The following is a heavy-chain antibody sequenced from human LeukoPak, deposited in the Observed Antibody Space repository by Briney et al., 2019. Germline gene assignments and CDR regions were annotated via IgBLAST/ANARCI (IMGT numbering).Heavy chain of an antibody. J-gene: IGHJ4*02. CDR2: ISGSGGST. CDR1: GFTFSDYY. D-gene: IGHD3-22*01. Sequence: GGSLRLSCAASGFTFSDYYMNWIRQAPGKGLEWVSAISGSGGSTYYADSVKGRFTISRDNSKNTLYLQMNSLRAEDTAVYYCAKDKHYCDSSGYYGGWGQGTLVTVSS. CDR3: AKDKHYCDSSGYYGG. V-gene: IGHV3-23*01.